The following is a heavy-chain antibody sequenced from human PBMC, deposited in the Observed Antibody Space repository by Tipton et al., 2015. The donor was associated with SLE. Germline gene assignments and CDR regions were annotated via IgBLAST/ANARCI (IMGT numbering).Heavy chain of an antibody. D-gene: IGHD6-6*01. V-gene: IGHV4-59*11. CDR2: IYYSGST. CDR1: GGSISSHY. J-gene: IGHJ4*02. Sequence: TLSLTCTVSGGSISSHYWSWIRQPPGKGLEWIGYIYYSGSTNYNPSLKSRVTISVDTSKNQFSLKLSSVTAADTAVYYCARVAARWGLYYFDYWGQGTLVTVSS. CDR3: ARVAARWGLYYFDY.